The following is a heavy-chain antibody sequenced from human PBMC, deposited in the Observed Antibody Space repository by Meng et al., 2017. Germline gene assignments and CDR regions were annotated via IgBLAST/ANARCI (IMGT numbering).Heavy chain of an antibody. V-gene: IGHV4-59*01. CDR2: IHSSGRT. Sequence: VQLKSAWQELVTPSEYLSLTCTVSGGSISDYYWSWIRQPPGKGLEWIGYIHSSGRTSSNPSLTSRVTISVDTSKNHFSLKLSSVTAADAAVYYCARAAYCGAGCYWYFDLWGRGTLVTVSS. D-gene: IGHD2-21*02. J-gene: IGHJ2*01. CDR1: GGSISDYY. CDR3: ARAAYCGAGCYWYFDL.